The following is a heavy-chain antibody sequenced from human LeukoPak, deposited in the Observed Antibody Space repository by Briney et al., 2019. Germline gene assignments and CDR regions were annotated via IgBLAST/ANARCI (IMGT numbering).Heavy chain of an antibody. CDR2: ISGSGGST. D-gene: IGHD3/OR15-3a*01. V-gene: IGHV3-23*01. CDR3: AKKAGLYYYYYGMDV. CDR1: GFTFSSYA. Sequence: GGSLRLSCAASGFTFSSYAMTWVRQAPGKGLEWVSAISGSGGSTYYADSVKGRFTISRDNSKNTLYLQMNSLRAEDTAVYYCAKKAGLYYYYYGMDVWGKGTTVTVSS. J-gene: IGHJ6*04.